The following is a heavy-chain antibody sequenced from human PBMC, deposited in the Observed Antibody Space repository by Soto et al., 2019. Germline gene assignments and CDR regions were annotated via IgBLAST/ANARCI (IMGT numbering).Heavy chain of an antibody. CDR3: AKRQSAGRTRGGLHY. CDR1: GFTFSSYA. J-gene: IGHJ4*02. V-gene: IGHV3-23*01. Sequence: GGSLRLSCAASGFTFSSYAMSWVRQAPGKGLEWVSVISDNGGYTYYADSVKGQFTISRDNSKNTVYLQMNSLRDDDTAVYYCAKRQSAGRTRGGLHYWGQGTLVTVSS. D-gene: IGHD3-10*01. CDR2: ISDNGGYT.